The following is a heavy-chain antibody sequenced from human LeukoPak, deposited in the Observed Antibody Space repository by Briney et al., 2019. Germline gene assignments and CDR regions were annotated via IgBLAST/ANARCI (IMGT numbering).Heavy chain of an antibody. CDR1: GYTFTSYY. J-gene: IGHJ4*02. CDR3: ARNGEMATIEVGISLSYFDY. CDR2: INPSGGST. Sequence: ASVKVSCKASGYTFTSYYMHWVRQVPGQGLEWMGIINPSGGSTSYAQKFQGRVTMTRDTSTSTVYMELSSLRSEDTAVYYCARNGEMATIEVGISLSYFDYWGQGSLVTVSS. V-gene: IGHV1-46*01. D-gene: IGHD5-24*01.